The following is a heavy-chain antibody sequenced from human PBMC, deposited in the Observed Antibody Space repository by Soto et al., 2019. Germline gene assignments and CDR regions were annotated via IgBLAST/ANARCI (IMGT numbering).Heavy chain of an antibody. V-gene: IGHV1-69*01. CDR3: ARDDRYCSGGSCYPILGYYYYGMDV. CDR1: GGTFSSYA. Sequence: QVQLVQSGAEVKKPGSSVKVSCKASGGTFSSYAISWVRQAPGQGLEWMGGIITIFGTANYAQKFQGRVTITANESTSTAYMELSSVRAEDTAVYYCARDDRYCSGGSCYPILGYYYYGMDVWGQGTTVTVSS. CDR2: IITIFGTA. D-gene: IGHD2-15*01. J-gene: IGHJ6*02.